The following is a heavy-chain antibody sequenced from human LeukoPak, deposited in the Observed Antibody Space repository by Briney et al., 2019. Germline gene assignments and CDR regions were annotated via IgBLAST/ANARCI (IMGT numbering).Heavy chain of an antibody. CDR1: GFTFSNAW. Sequence: PGGSLRLSCAASGFTFSNAWMSWVRQAPGKGLEWVGRIKSKTDGGTTGYAAPVKGRFTISRDDSKNTLYLQMNSLKTEDTAVYYCTTDRGSFRSFDYWGQGTLVTVSS. CDR2: IKSKTDGGTT. CDR3: TTDRGSFRSFDY. D-gene: IGHD1-26*01. J-gene: IGHJ4*02. V-gene: IGHV3-15*01.